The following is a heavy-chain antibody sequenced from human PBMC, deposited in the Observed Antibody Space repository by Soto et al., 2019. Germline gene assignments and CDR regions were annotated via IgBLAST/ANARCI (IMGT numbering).Heavy chain of an antibody. J-gene: IGHJ4*02. CDR1: GGSISRLGYY. V-gene: IGHV4-31*02. D-gene: IGHD3-22*01. Sequence: SQTLSLTCTVSGGSISRLGYYWSWIRQHPGKGLEWIGYIYYSGSTYYNPSLKSRVTISVDTSKNQFSLKLSSVTAADTAVYYCAREVYYYDSSGYYYIDYWGQGTLVTVSS. CDR3: AREVYYYDSSGYYYIDY. CDR2: IYYSGST.